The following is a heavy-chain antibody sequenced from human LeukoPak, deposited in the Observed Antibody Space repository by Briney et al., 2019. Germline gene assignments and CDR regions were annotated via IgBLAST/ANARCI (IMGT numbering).Heavy chain of an antibody. J-gene: IGHJ4*02. V-gene: IGHV4-38-2*01. CDR2: IYYSGST. CDR1: GYSISSGYY. D-gene: IGHD3-22*01. Sequence: SETLSLTCAVSGYSISSGYYWGWIRQPPGKGLEWIGSIYYSGSTYYNPSLKSRVTISVDTSKNQFSLKLSSVTAADTAVYYCARPGYDSSGYYYFDYWGQGTLVTVSS. CDR3: ARPGYDSSGYYYFDY.